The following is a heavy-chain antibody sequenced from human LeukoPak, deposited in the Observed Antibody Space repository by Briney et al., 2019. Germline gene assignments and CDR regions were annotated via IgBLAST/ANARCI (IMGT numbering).Heavy chain of an antibody. CDR2: IYSGGST. CDR3: ARVKYSGYAPFDY. CDR1: GFTVSSNY. Sequence: PGGSLRLSCAASGFTVSSNYMSWVRQAPGKGLEWVSVIYSGGSTYYADSVKGRFTISRDNSKNTLYLQMNSLRAEDTAVYYCARVKYSGYAPFDYWGQGTLVTVSS. D-gene: IGHD5-12*01. J-gene: IGHJ4*02. V-gene: IGHV3-66*01.